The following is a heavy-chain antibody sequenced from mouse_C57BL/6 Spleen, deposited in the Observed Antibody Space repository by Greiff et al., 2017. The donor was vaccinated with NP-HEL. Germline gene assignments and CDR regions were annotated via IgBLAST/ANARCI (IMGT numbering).Heavy chain of an antibody. V-gene: IGHV14-4*01. Sequence: VQLQQSGAELVRPGASVKLSCTASGFNIKDDYMHWVKQRPEQGLEWIGWIDPENGDTEYASKFQGKATITADTSSNTAYLQLSSLTSEDTAVYYCTPYGYGPFAYWGQGTLVTVSA. CDR3: TPYGYGPFAY. CDR2: IDPENGDT. D-gene: IGHD2-2*01. J-gene: IGHJ3*01. CDR1: GFNIKDDY.